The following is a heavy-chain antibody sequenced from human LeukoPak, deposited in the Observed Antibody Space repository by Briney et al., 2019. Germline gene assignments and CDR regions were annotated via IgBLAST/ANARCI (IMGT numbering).Heavy chain of an antibody. CDR3: ARANPTIDY. Sequence: PGGSLRLSCAASGFTFSSYGMHWVRQAPGKGLEWVAVIWYDGSNKYYADSVKGRFTISRDNSKNTLYLQTNSLRAEDTVVYYCARANPTIDYWGQGTLVTVSS. V-gene: IGHV3-33*01. J-gene: IGHJ4*02. CDR1: GFTFSSYG. CDR2: IWYDGSNK.